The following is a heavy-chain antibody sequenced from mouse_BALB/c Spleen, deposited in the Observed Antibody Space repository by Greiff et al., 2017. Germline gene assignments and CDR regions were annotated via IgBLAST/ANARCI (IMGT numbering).Heavy chain of an antibody. CDR3: NAWDYCGKGFAY. D-gene: IGHD1-1*01. Sequence: VQLQQSGAELVRSGASVKLSCTASGFNIKDYYMHWVKQRPEQGLEWIGWIDPENGDTEYAPKFQGKATMTADTSSNTAYLQLSSLTSEDTAVYYCNAWDYCGKGFAYWGQGTLVTVSA. CDR1: GFNIKDYY. CDR2: IDPENGDT. V-gene: IGHV14-4*02. J-gene: IGHJ3*01.